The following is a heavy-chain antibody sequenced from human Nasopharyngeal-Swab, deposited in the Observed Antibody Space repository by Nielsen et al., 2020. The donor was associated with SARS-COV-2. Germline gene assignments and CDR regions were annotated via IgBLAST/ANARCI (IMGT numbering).Heavy chain of an antibody. J-gene: IGHJ4*02. V-gene: IGHV4-34*01. Sequence: SETLSLTCAVYGGSFSGYYWSWIRQPPGKGLEWIGEINHSGSTNYNPSLKSRVTISVDTSKNQFSLKLSSVTAADTAVYYCARGSYYYDSSGYLKAWGYFDYWCQGTLVTVSS. CDR1: GGSFSGYY. CDR3: ARGSYYYDSSGYLKAWGYFDY. D-gene: IGHD3-22*01. CDR2: INHSGST.